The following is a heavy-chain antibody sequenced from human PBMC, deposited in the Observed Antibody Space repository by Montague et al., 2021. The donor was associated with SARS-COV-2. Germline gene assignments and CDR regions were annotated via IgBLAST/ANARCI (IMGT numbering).Heavy chain of an antibody. CDR1: GVSITIYY. CDR2: VSNTGST. Sequence: ETLSLTCSVSGVSITIYYWSWIRQFPGKELEWIGTVSNTGSTNKNPSLMSRVTISRDTSSGQVSMRLRSVTAADTAFYFCARIERGFWRDLVVFDVWGPGTLVTVSS. J-gene: IGHJ3*01. D-gene: IGHD3-3*01. V-gene: IGHV4-59*12. CDR3: ARIERGFWRDLVVFDV.